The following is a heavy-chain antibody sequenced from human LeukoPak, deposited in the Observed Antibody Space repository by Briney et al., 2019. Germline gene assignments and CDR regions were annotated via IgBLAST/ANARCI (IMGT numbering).Heavy chain of an antibody. V-gene: IGHV3-30-3*01. J-gene: IGHJ6*02. CDR3: ARDRQIYDSSGSYYYYYGMDV. CDR2: ISYDGSNK. Sequence: GGSLRLSCAASGFTFSSYAIHWVRQAPGKGLEWVAVISYDGSNKYYTDSVKGRFTISRDNSKNTLYLQMNSLRAEDTAVYYCARDRQIYDSSGSYYYYYGMDVWGQGTTVTVSS. CDR1: GFTFSSYA. D-gene: IGHD3-22*01.